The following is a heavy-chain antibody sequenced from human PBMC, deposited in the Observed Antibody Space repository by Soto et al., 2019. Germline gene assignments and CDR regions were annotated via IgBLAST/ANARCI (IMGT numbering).Heavy chain of an antibody. CDR3: APGRYTTKWFDP. V-gene: IGHV3-30*03. J-gene: IGHJ5*02. D-gene: IGHD5-18*01. CDR1: GFTFSSYC. CDR2: ISYDGSNK. Sequence: PGGSLRLSCAASGFTFSSYCIHWVRQAPCKGLEWVAVISYDGSNKYYADSVKGRFTISRNNSKNTLYLQMNSLRAEDTAVYCCAPGRYTTKWFDPWGQGTLVTVCS.